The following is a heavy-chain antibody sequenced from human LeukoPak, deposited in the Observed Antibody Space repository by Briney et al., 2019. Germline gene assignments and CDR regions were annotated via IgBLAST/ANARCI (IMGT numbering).Heavy chain of an antibody. J-gene: IGHJ4*02. D-gene: IGHD6-19*01. Sequence: SETLSLTCTVSGGSISGDYWNWIRQPAGEGLEWIGRISRSGSTNYNPSLKSRLTMSIDTSKNQFSLKLTSVTAADTAVYYCARDQGSGWYLDWGRGTLVTVSS. CDR1: GGSISGDY. CDR3: ARDQGSGWYLD. CDR2: ISRSGST. V-gene: IGHV4-4*07.